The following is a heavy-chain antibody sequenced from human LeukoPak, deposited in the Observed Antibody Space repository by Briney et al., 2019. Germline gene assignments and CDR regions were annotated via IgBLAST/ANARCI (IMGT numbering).Heavy chain of an antibody. V-gene: IGHV3-21*01. CDR2: ITGSGSFV. D-gene: IGHD6-6*01. J-gene: IGHJ5*02. CDR1: GFIFNNYI. Sequence: PGGSLRLSCAVSGFIFNNYIMNWVRQAPGKGLEWVSSITGSGSFVYYADSVKGRFTISRDNARDSLFLQMNSLRAEDTAVYYCARDSSGPWFDPWGQGTLVTVSS. CDR3: ARDSSGPWFDP.